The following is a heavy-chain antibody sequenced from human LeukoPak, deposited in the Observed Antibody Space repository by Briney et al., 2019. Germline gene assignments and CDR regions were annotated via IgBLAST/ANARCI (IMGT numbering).Heavy chain of an antibody. CDR2: INTNTGNP. V-gene: IGHV7-4-1*02. J-gene: IGHJ6*02. CDR1: GYIFTTYA. D-gene: IGHD5-18*01. CDR3: ARVNVDSAMGIYYYYGMDV. Sequence: VASVKVSCKASGYIFTTYAVNWVRQAPGQGLEWVGWINTNTGNPTYGQGFTGRFVFSLDTSVSTAYLQISSLKAEDTAIYYCARVNVDSAMGIYYYYGMDVWGQGTTATVSS.